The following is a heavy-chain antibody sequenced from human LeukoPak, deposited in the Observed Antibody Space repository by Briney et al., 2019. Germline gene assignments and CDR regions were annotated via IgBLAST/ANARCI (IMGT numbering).Heavy chain of an antibody. CDR1: GFTFTSHP. J-gene: IGHJ4*02. V-gene: IGHV3-23*01. CDR2: ISVNGDTT. Sequence: GSLGLSCAASGFTFTSHPMNWVRQAPGKGLEWVSAISVNGDTTYYADSVKGRFTISRDNSKNTVFLQMNSLRVDDTAVYYCAKDDGYRYDNGGWFDYWGQGTLVTVSS. D-gene: IGHD5-18*01. CDR3: AKDDGYRYDNGGWFDY.